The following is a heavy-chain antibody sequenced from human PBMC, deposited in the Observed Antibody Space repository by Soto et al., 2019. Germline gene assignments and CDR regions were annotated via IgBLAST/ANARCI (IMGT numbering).Heavy chain of an antibody. Sequence: QVQLQESGPGLVKPSQTLSLTCTVSGGSISSGGYYWSWIRQHPGKGLEWIGYIYYSGSTYYNPSLKSRVTISVDTSKNQFSLKLSSVTAADTAVYYCARDSGSYYADQVYYFDYWGQGTLVTVSS. CDR3: ARDSGSYYADQVYYFDY. J-gene: IGHJ4*02. CDR1: GGSISSGGYY. CDR2: IYYSGST. D-gene: IGHD1-26*01. V-gene: IGHV4-31*03.